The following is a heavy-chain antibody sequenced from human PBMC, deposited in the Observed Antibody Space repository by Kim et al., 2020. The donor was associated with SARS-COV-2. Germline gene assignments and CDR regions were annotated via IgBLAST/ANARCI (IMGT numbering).Heavy chain of an antibody. CDR3: ARAPGDSSGYYRGVHDAFDI. J-gene: IGHJ3*02. V-gene: IGHV4-31*02. D-gene: IGHD3-22*01. Sequence: RVTISVDTSKNQFSLKLSSVTAADTAVYYCARAPGDSSGYYRGVHDAFDIWGQGTMVTVSS.